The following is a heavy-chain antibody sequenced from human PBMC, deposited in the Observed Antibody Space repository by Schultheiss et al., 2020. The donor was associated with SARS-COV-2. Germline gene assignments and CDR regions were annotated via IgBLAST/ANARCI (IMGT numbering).Heavy chain of an antibody. J-gene: IGHJ4*02. Sequence: GESLKISCAASGFTFSSYAMSWVRQAPGKGLEWVSAISGSGGSTYYADSVKGRFTISRDNSKNTLYLQMNSLRAEDTAVYYCAKRGPRDSSGNEGFDYWGQGTLVTVSS. CDR3: AKRGPRDSSGNEGFDY. CDR2: ISGSGGST. V-gene: IGHV3-23*01. D-gene: IGHD3-22*01. CDR1: GFTFSSYA.